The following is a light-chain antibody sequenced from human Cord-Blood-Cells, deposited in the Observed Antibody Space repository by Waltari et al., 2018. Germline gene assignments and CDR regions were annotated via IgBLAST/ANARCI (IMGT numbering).Light chain of an antibody. Sequence: DIQMTQSPSSLSASVGDRVTITCQASQDISNYLNWYQQNPGKAPKLLIYDASNLETGVPSMFSGSGSGTYFTFTISSLQPEDIATYYCQQYDNLPTFGGGTKVEIK. CDR3: QQYDNLPT. CDR2: DAS. V-gene: IGKV1-33*01. J-gene: IGKJ4*01. CDR1: QDISNY.